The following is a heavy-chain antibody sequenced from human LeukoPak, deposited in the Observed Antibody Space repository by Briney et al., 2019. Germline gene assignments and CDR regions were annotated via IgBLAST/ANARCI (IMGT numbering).Heavy chain of an antibody. J-gene: IGHJ6*02. CDR1: GGSISSYY. V-gene: IGHV4-59*06. CDR2: IYYSGST. D-gene: IGHD2-21*01. Sequence: SETLSLTCTVSGGSISSYYWSWIRQHPGKGLEWIGYIYYSGSTYYNPSLKSRVTISVDTSKNLFSLKLSSVTAADTAVYYCARDSYLYGMDVWGQGTTVTVSS. CDR3: ARDSYLYGMDV.